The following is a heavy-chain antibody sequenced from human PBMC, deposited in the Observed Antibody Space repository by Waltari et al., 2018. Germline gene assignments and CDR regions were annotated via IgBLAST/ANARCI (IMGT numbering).Heavy chain of an antibody. D-gene: IGHD3-3*01. CDR3: ARVRTSNFWSGQGTFDY. Sequence: QVQLVQSGAEVKKPGSSVKVSCKASGGTFSSYTISWVRQAPGQGLEWMGRIIPILGIANYAQKFQGRVTITADKSTSTAYMELSSLRSEDTAVYYCARVRTSNFWSGQGTFDYWGQGTLVTVSS. CDR1: GGTFSSYT. CDR2: IIPILGIA. V-gene: IGHV1-69*02. J-gene: IGHJ4*02.